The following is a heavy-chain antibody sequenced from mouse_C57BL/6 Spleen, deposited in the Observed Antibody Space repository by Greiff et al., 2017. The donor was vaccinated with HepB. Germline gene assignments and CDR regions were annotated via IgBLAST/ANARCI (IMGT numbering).Heavy chain of an antibody. D-gene: IGHD3-1*01. CDR1: GFSLTSYG. CDR2: IWRGGST. J-gene: IGHJ4*01. V-gene: IGHV2-5*01. Sequence: QVQLKQSGPGLVQPSQSLSITCTVSGFSLTSYGVHWVRQSPGKGLEWLGVIWRGGSTDYNAAFMSRLSMTKDNSKSQVFFKMNSLQADDTAIYYGARKRRDLYARDYWGQGTSVNVSS. CDR3: ARKRRDLYARDY.